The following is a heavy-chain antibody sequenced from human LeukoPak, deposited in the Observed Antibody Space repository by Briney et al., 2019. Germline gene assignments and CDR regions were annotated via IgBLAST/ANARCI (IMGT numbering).Heavy chain of an antibody. CDR2: ISGGGGTT. V-gene: IGHV3-23*01. D-gene: IGHD3-10*01. CDR1: GFTFSNYI. CDR3: AKNKPLYGSGGPYYFDY. Sequence: GGSLRLSCAASGFTFSNYIMTWVRQAPGKGLEWVSAISGGGGTTYYADSVKGRFTISRDHSKNTLYLEMNSLRAEDTAVYYCAKNKPLYGSGGPYYFDYWGQGTLVTVSS. J-gene: IGHJ4*02.